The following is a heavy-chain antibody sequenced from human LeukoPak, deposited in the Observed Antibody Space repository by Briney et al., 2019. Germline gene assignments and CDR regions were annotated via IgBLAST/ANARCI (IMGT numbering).Heavy chain of an antibody. CDR3: AREKGGDGYTLPRDFQH. CDR2: IYYSGST. D-gene: IGHD5-24*01. Sequence: SETLSLTCTVSGGSISSSSYYWGWIRQPPGKGLEWIGRIYYSGSTYYNPSLKSRVTISVDTSKNQFSLKLSSVTAADTAVYYCAREKGGDGYTLPRDFQHWGQGTLVTVSS. V-gene: IGHV4-39*07. J-gene: IGHJ1*01. CDR1: GGSISSSSYY.